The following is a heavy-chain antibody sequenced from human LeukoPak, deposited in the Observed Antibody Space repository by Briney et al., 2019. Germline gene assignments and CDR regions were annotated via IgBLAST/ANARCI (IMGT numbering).Heavy chain of an antibody. D-gene: IGHD6-19*01. CDR2: MNPNSGNT. Sequence: GASVKVSCNASGYTFTSYDINWVRQATGQGLEWMGWMNPNSGNTGYAQKFQGRVTMTRNTSISTAYMELSSLRSEDTAVYYCASGYSSGWFPFDYWGQGTLVTVSS. J-gene: IGHJ4*02. V-gene: IGHV1-8*01. CDR3: ASGYSSGWFPFDY. CDR1: GYTFTSYD.